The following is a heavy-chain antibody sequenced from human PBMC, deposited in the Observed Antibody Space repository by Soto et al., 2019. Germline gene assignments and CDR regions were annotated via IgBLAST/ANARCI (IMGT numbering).Heavy chain of an antibody. CDR1: GGTFSSYA. Sequence: QVQLVQSGAEVKKPGSSVKVSCKASGGTFSSYAISWVRQAPGQGLEWMGGIIPISGTANYAQKFQGRVTITADECTSTAYMELSSLRSEDTAVYYCARSQGSSTCLEIYYYYYYGMDIWGQGITVTASS. V-gene: IGHV1-69*19. J-gene: IGHJ6*02. CDR3: ARSQGSSTCLEIYYYYYYGMDI. D-gene: IGHD2-2*01. CDR2: IIPISGTA.